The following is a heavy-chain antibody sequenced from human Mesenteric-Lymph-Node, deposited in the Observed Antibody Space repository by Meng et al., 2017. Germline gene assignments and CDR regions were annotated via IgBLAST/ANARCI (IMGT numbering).Heavy chain of an antibody. CDR1: GWSFSIHY. J-gene: IGHJ4*02. CDR3: ARGRRSITMVRGVPFDY. CDR2: INHSGSN. V-gene: IGHV4-34*01. D-gene: IGHD3-10*01. Sequence: QRSETPSLPCGVCGWSFSIHYCNWIRQPPGRGLEWIGEINHSGSNNYNPSLKSRVTISVDTSKNQLSLKLSSVTAADTAVYYCARGRRSITMVRGVPFDYWGQGTLVTVSS.